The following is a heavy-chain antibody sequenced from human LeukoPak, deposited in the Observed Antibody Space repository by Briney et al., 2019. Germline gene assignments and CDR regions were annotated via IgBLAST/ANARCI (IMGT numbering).Heavy chain of an antibody. CDR2: IYHSGST. D-gene: IGHD2/OR15-2a*01. J-gene: IGHJ4*02. CDR1: GYSISSGYY. CDR3: ARDLEGFRIFDY. Sequence: SETLSLTCTVSGYSISSGYYWGWIRQPPGKWLEWIGSIYHSGSTYYNPSLKSRVTISVDTSKNQFSLKLSSVTAADTAVYYCARDLEGFRIFDYWGQGTLVTVSS. V-gene: IGHV4-38-2*02.